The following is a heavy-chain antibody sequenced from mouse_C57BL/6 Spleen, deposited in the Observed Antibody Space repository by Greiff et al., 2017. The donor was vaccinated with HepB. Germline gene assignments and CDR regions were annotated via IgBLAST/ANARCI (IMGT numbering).Heavy chain of an antibody. CDR3: ARGGLLRGYWYFDV. CDR2: ISYDGSN. J-gene: IGHJ1*03. Sequence: EVKLQESGPGLVKPSQSLSLTCSVTGYSITSGYYWNWIRQFPGNKLEWMGYISYDGSNNYNPSLKNRISITRDTSKNQFFLKLNSVTTEDTATYYCARGGLLRGYWYFDVWGTGTTVTVSS. CDR1: GYSITSGYY. V-gene: IGHV3-6*01. D-gene: IGHD2-3*01.